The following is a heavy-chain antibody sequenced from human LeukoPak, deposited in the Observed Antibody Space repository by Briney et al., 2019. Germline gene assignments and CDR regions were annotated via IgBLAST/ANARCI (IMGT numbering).Heavy chain of an antibody. J-gene: IGHJ4*02. Sequence: GGSLRLSCAASGFTFSSYAMSWVRQAPGKGLEWVSTISGSGGSTYYADSVKGRFTISRDNSKNTLYLQMNSLRAEDTAVYYCAREYSSSWYPPSFDYWGQGTLVTVSS. CDR3: AREYSSSWYPPSFDY. CDR1: GFTFSSYA. D-gene: IGHD6-13*01. CDR2: ISGSGGST. V-gene: IGHV3-23*01.